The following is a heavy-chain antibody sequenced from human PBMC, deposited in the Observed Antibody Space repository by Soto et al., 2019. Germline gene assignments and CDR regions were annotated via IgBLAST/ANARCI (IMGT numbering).Heavy chain of an antibody. CDR3: ARGYSGNDQRYGMDV. Sequence: QVHLVQSGAEVKKPGASVKVSCEASGYTFTSYDINWVRQAAGQGLEWMGWMNPSSDNTAYAQKFQGRVVMTRNAAISTAYMERSSLRPEDTAVYYCARGYSGNDQRYGMDVWGQGTTVTVSS. CDR1: GYTFTSYD. D-gene: IGHD5-12*01. V-gene: IGHV1-8*01. J-gene: IGHJ6*02. CDR2: MNPSSDNT.